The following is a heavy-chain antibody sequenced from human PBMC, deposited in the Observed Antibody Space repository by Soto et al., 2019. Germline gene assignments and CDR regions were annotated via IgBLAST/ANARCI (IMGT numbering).Heavy chain of an antibody. J-gene: IGHJ4*02. CDR1: GFTFSNVW. CDR2: IKSKTDGGTT. Sequence: EVQLVESGGGLVKPGGSLRLSCAASGFTFSNVWMNWVRQAQGQGLEWVGRIKSKTDGGTTDYAALVKGRITISRDDSKNTLYLQMHSLKTEDAAVYYWTTRTGYFDYWGQGTLVTVSS. D-gene: IGHD1-1*01. V-gene: IGHV3-15*07. CDR3: TTRTGYFDY.